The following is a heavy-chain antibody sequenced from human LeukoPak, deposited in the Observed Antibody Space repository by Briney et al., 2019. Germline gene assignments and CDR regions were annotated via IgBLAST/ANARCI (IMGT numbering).Heavy chain of an antibody. CDR1: GGSISTSY. D-gene: IGHD6-19*01. Sequence: SETLSLTCTVSGGSISTSYWTWMRQPAGKGLEWIGYIYYSGTTKNNPSLKSRVTISVDTSKNQFSLKLRSVTAADTAVYYCARATPLYSSDWYVNWFDPWGQGTLVTVSS. CDR3: ARATPLYSSDWYVNWFDP. J-gene: IGHJ5*02. V-gene: IGHV4-59*01. CDR2: IYYSGTT.